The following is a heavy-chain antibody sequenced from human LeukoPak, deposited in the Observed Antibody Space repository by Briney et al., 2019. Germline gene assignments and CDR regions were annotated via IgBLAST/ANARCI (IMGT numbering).Heavy chain of an antibody. CDR3: ASGIQLCTY. CDR2: IYYSGST. CDR1: GGSISSSSYY. D-gene: IGHD5-18*01. Sequence: SETLSLTCTVSGGSISSSSYYWGWIRPPPGKGLEWIGSIYYSGSTYYNPSLKSRVTISVDTSKNQFSLKLSSVTAADTAVYYCASGIQLCTYWGQGTLVTVSS. J-gene: IGHJ4*02. V-gene: IGHV4-39*01.